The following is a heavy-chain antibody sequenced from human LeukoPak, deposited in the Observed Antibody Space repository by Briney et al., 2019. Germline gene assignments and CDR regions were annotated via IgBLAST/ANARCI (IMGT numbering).Heavy chain of an antibody. J-gene: IGHJ4*02. CDR1: GFSFSDYY. Sequence: KSGGSLRLSCAASGFSFSDYYMSWIRQAPGKGLEWLSYITSSGSTISYADSVKGRFTISRDNADNLLYLQMNSLRGEDTAVYYCTRDRSRAEDDWGQGTLVTVSS. V-gene: IGHV3-11*04. CDR3: TRDRSRAEDD. D-gene: IGHD1-14*01. CDR2: ITSSGSTI.